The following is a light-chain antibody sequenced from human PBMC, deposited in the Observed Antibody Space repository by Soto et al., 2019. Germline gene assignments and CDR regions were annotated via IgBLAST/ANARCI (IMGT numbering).Light chain of an antibody. CDR1: QSISSK. J-gene: IGKJ5*01. V-gene: IGKV3-15*01. Sequence: EIVMTQSPATLSVSPGERATLSCRASQSISSKLAWYQQKPGQAPRLLIYGASTRATGIPARFSGSGSGQEVTLNISSLQSEDFAAYYCQQYNKRPHRNFGRGTGPKIX. CDR3: QQYNKRPHRN. CDR2: GAS.